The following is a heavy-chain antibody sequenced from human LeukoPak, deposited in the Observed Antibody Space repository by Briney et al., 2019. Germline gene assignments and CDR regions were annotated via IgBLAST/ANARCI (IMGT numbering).Heavy chain of an antibody. Sequence: SETLSLTCTVSGYSISSGYYWGWIRQPPGEGLEWIGNFYHSGLTYYNPSLKSRVTISMHTSKNQFSLKLSSVTAADTAVYYCARQLYSSSEYDYWGQGTLVTVSS. CDR1: GYSISSGYY. V-gene: IGHV4-38-2*02. CDR2: FYHSGLT. J-gene: IGHJ4*02. CDR3: ARQLYSSSEYDY. D-gene: IGHD6-6*01.